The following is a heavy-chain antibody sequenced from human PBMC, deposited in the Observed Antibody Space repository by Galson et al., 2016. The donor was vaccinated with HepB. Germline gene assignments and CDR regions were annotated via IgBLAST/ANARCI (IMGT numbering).Heavy chain of an antibody. CDR2: IKEGGSDR. CDR3: VRSTDL. J-gene: IGHJ4*02. CDR1: GFTFSTYW. V-gene: IGHV3-7*01. Sequence: SLRLSCAASGFTFSTYWMIWVRQAPGKGLECVAIIKEGGSDRYYADSVKGRFTISRDNAKNSLYLQMNSLRAEDTAMYYCVRSTDLWGQGTLVTVSS.